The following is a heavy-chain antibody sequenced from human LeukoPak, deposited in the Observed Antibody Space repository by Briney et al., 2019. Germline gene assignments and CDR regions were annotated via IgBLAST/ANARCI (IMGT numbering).Heavy chain of an antibody. Sequence: PGGSLRLSCAASGFTVSSNYMSWVRQAPGKGLEWVSVIYSGGSTYYADSVKGRFTISRDNSKNTLYLQMNSLRAEDTAVYYCAKSPGVVVVAATLDYWGQGTLVTVSS. D-gene: IGHD2-15*01. V-gene: IGHV3-66*01. J-gene: IGHJ4*02. CDR2: IYSGGST. CDR1: GFTVSSNY. CDR3: AKSPGVVVVAATLDY.